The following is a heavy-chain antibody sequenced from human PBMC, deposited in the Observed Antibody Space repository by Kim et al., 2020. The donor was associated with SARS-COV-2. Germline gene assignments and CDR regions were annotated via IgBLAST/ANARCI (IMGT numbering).Heavy chain of an antibody. D-gene: IGHD3-3*01. J-gene: IGHJ5*02. V-gene: IGHV4-59*01. Sequence: TYTPSLQSRVSSSVDTSNDQFSLKLNPVTAGDTAVYYCARTITIPHWFDPWGQGTLVTVSS. CDR3: ARTITIPHWFDP.